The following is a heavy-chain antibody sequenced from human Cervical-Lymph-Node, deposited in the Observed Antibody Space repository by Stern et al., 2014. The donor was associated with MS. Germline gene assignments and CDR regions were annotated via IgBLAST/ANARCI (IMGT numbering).Heavy chain of an antibody. CDR3: ARGGYDYEYPWYYYYSMDV. V-gene: IGHV1-69*01. CDR2: IIPIFRTT. Sequence: VQLVQSGAEVKKPGSSVKVSCKASGDTFSTNGFSWVRQAPGQGLEWMGGIIPIFRTTNYAQKFQGRVTITADEYTRTIYMELFSLRSEDTAVYYCARGGYDYEYPWYYYYSMDVWGQGTTVTVSS. J-gene: IGHJ6*02. CDR1: GDTFSTNG. D-gene: IGHD5-12*01.